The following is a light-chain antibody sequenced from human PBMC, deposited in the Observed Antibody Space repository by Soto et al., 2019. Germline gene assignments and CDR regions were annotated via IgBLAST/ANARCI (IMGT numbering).Light chain of an antibody. CDR1: ENRGRY. CDR3: QQTFTTPYT. CDR2: AVS. V-gene: IGKV1-39*01. Sequence: DIQMTQSPSSLSASVGDSVTIICRASENRGRYVNWYQQRPGKAPNLLIYAVSRLQSGVPSRFSGSGSGTDFTLTISSLQPEDFATYYCQQTFTTPYTFGQGTKLAVK. J-gene: IGKJ2*01.